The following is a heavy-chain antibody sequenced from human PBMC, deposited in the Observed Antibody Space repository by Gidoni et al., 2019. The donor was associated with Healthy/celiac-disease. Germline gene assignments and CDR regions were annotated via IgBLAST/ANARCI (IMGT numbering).Heavy chain of an antibody. J-gene: IGHJ5*02. V-gene: IGHV4-31*03. CDR1: GCSHRSCCYY. Sequence: QVQLQESGPGLVKPSQTLSLTCTVPGCSHRSCCYYWSLIRQHPGKGLEWIGYIYYSGSTYHNPSLKSRVTISVDTSKNQFSLKLSSVTAADTAVYYCARGDDSSGYYYQNWFDPWGQGTLVTVSS. CDR2: IYYSGST. D-gene: IGHD3-22*01. CDR3: ARGDDSSGYYYQNWFDP.